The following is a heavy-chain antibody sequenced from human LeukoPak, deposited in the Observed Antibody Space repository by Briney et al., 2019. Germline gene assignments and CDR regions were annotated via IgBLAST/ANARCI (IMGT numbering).Heavy chain of an antibody. D-gene: IGHD1-26*01. CDR2: ISGSGGRI. CDR3: ALHHGNYYVGRWFDP. V-gene: IGHV3-23*01. CDR1: GFTFSGYD. J-gene: IGHJ5*02. Sequence: RPGGSLRLSCAASGFTFSGYDMSWVRQAPGKGLEWVSGISGSGGRIYYADSVKGRFTISRDNSKNTLYLQMNSLRAEDTAVYYCALHHGNYYVGRWFDPWGQGTLATVSS.